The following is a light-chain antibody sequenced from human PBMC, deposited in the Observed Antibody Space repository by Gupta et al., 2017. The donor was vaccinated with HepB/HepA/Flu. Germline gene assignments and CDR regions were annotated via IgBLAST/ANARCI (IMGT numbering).Light chain of an antibody. CDR2: SNA. Sequence: QSVLTQPPSASGTPRQRVIISCSGSSSNIGSKVVNWYQQVPGTAPKLLIYSNAQRPSGVPDRFSGSKSGTSASLAISGLQSEDEADYYCAAWDNSLRGWVFGGGTKLTVL. V-gene: IGLV1-44*01. J-gene: IGLJ3*02. CDR3: AAWDNSLRGWV. CDR1: SSNIGSKV.